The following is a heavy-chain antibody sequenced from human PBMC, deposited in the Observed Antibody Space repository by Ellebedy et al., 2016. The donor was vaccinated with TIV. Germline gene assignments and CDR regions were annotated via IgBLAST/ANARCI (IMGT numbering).Heavy chain of an antibody. CDR1: GFTFDDYA. CDR2: IVWNSASI. J-gene: IGHJ4*02. V-gene: IGHV3-9*01. CDR3: ATDGTYGNFDN. D-gene: IGHD4-17*01. Sequence: SLKISXAASGFTFDDYAIHWVRRAPGRGLEWVAGIVWNSASIAYADSVKGRFAISRDNARKTVYLQMSSLRAEDTAVYYCATDGTYGNFDNWGQGTLVTVSS.